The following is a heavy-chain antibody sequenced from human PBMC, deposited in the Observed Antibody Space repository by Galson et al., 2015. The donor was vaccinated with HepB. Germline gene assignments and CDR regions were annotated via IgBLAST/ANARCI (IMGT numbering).Heavy chain of an antibody. CDR2: VSFDGFNK. CDR3: VRDSWGKYYDTNGRLY. D-gene: IGHD2-8*01. CDR1: GFTFTSYT. Sequence: LRLSCAASGFTFTSYTTHWVRQAPGKGLEWVAVVSFDGFNKYYTDSVKGRFTISRDNSNNTLHLQLDSLRTEDTAVYYCVRDSWGKYYDTNGRLYWGRGTLVTVSS. J-gene: IGHJ4*02. V-gene: IGHV3-30-3*01.